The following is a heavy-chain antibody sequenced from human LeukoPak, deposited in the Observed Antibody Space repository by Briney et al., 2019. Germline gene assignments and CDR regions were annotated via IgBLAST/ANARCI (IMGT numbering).Heavy chain of an antibody. Sequence: GGSLRLSCAASGFTVSSNYMSWVHQAPGKGLEWVSIIYSAGSTYYADSVKGRFTISRDNAKNSLYLQMNSLRAEDTAVYYCARDTGRGFWSGYYDYWGQGTLVTVSS. V-gene: IGHV3-53*01. CDR2: IYSAGST. CDR1: GFTVSSNY. J-gene: IGHJ4*02. CDR3: ARDTGRGFWSGYYDY. D-gene: IGHD3-3*01.